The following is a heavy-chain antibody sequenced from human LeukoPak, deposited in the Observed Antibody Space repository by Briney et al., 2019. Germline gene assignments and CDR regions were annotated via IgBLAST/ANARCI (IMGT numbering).Heavy chain of an antibody. CDR2: IYYSGST. CDR1: GGSISSGGYY. V-gene: IGHV4-31*03. D-gene: IGHD2-2*01. CDR3: ARRDIVVVPAAKYHAFDI. Sequence: SQTLSLTCTVSGGSISSGGYYWSWIRQHPGKGLEWIGYIYYSGSTYYNPSLKSRVTISVDTSKNQFSLKLSSVTAADTAVYYCARRDIVVVPAAKYHAFDIWGQGTMVTISS. J-gene: IGHJ3*02.